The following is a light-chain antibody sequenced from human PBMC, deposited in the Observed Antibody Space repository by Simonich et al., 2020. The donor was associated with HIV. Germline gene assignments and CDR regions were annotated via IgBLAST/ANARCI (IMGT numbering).Light chain of an antibody. CDR2: EGR. J-gene: IGLJ3*02. CDR1: SSVVGGFNL. Sequence: QSALTQPASVSGSPGQSITISCTGTSSVVGGFNLASWYQQHPGKAPNIMIYEGRKRPSGVSNRFSGSKFGNTASLTISGLQAEDEADYYCCSYAGSSTWVFGGGTKLTVL. V-gene: IGLV2-23*01. CDR3: CSYAGSSTWV.